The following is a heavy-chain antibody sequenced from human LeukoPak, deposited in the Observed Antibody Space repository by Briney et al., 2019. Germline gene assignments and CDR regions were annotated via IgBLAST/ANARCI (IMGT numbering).Heavy chain of an antibody. D-gene: IGHD3-9*01. Sequence: PSQTLSLTCTVSGGSISSGGYYWSWIRQHPGKGLEWIGYIYYSGSTYYNPSLKSRVTISVDTSKNQFSLKLCSVTAADTAVYYCARVGAYDILTGRFDPWGQGTLVTVSS. J-gene: IGHJ5*02. CDR1: GGSISSGGYY. CDR3: ARVGAYDILTGRFDP. V-gene: IGHV4-31*03. CDR2: IYYSGST.